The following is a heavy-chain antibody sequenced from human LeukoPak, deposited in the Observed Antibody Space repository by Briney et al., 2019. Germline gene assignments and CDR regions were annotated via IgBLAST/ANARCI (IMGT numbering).Heavy chain of an antibody. Sequence: GGSLRLSCAASGFTFSSYAMHWVRQAPGKGLEWVAVISYDGSNKYYADSVKGRFTISRDNSKSTLYLQMNNLRVDDTAVYYCAKGCGTTCYSDFDYWGQGTLVTVSS. V-gene: IGHV3-30-3*01. J-gene: IGHJ4*02. CDR2: ISYDGSNK. D-gene: IGHD2-21*02. CDR3: AKGCGTTCYSDFDY. CDR1: GFTFSSYA.